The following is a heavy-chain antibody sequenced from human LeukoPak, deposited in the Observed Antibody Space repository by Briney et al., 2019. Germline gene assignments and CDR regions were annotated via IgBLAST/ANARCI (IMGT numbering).Heavy chain of an antibody. CDR1: GFTFNRCW. V-gene: IGHV3-7*01. CDR3: TSWGDTTAEYFQR. J-gene: IGHJ1*01. D-gene: IGHD2-21*02. CDR2: INPDGRDT. Sequence: GGSLRLSCVVSGFTFNRCWMNWVRRAPGKGLEWVAHINPDGRDTYYVDSVKGRFTISRDNAQNSMYLQMNSLRVEDTAVYYCTSWGDTTAEYFQRWGQGTLVTVSS.